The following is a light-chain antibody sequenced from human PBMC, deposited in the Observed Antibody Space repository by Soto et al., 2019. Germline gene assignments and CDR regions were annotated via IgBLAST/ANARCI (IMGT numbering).Light chain of an antibody. V-gene: IGLV2-23*02. CDR3: CSYAGSSTYV. CDR2: AVS. J-gene: IGLJ1*01. CDR1: SGDVGSYDL. Sequence: QSALTQPASVSWSPGQSITISCTGTSGDVGSYDLVSWYQQHPGKAPKVMIYAVSKRPSGVSNRFSGSKFGNTASLTISGLQADDEADYYCCSYAGSSTYVFGTGTKLTVL.